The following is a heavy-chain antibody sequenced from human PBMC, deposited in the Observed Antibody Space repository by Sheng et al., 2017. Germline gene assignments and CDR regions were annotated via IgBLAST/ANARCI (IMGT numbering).Heavy chain of an antibody. J-gene: IGHJ6*02. CDR2: ITSSGTTM. D-gene: IGHD6-13*01. V-gene: IGHV3-48*03. CDR1: GFTFSSYE. Sequence: EVQLVESGGGLVRPGGSLRLSCAASGFTFSSYEMNWVRQAPGKGLEWVSYITSSGTTMYYADSVKGRFTISRDNAKNSLYLQMNSLRAEDAAVYYCARWQQLFPFYYYGMDVWGQGTTVTVSS. CDR3: ARWQQLFPFYYYGMDV.